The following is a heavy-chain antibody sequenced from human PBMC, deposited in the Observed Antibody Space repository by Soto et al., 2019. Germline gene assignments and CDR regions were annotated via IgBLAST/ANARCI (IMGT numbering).Heavy chain of an antibody. CDR3: AGPYCSGGSCYSKFLAHMDV. Sequence: QLQLQESGPGLVKPSETLSLTCTVSGGSISSSSYYWGWIRQPPGKGLEWIGRIYYSGSTYYNPSLKSRVTISVDTSKNQFSLKLSSVTAADTAVYYCAGPYCSGGSCYSKFLAHMDVWGQGTTVTVSS. V-gene: IGHV4-39*01. D-gene: IGHD2-15*01. CDR1: GGSISSSSYY. CDR2: IYYSGST. J-gene: IGHJ6*02.